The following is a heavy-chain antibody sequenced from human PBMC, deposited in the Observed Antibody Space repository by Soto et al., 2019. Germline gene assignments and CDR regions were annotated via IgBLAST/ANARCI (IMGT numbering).Heavy chain of an antibody. J-gene: IGHJ6*02. CDR1: GFTFSNAW. D-gene: IGHD3-10*01. Sequence: GGSLRLSCAASGFTFSNAWMSWVRQAPGKGLEWVGRIKSKTDGGTTDYAAPVKGRFTISRDDSKNTLYLQMNSLKTEDTAVYYCTMTYYYGSGIIRTQYPPGGMDVWGQGTTVTVSS. CDR3: TMTYYYGSGIIRTQYPPGGMDV. CDR2: IKSKTDGGTT. V-gene: IGHV3-15*01.